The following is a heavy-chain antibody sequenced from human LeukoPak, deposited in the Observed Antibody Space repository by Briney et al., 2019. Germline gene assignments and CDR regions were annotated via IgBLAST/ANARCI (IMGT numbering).Heavy chain of an antibody. D-gene: IGHD2-2*02. CDR2: ISWNSGSI. J-gene: IGHJ2*01. CDR3: ARGGCSSTSCYIPPSYWYFDL. CDR1: GFTFDDYA. V-gene: IGHV3-9*01. Sequence: PGRSLRLSCAASGFTFDDYAMHWVRQAPGKGLEWVSGISWNSGSIGYADSVKGRFTISRDNAKNSLYLQMNSLRAEDTAVYYCARGGCSSTSCYIPPSYWYFDLWGRGTLVTVSS.